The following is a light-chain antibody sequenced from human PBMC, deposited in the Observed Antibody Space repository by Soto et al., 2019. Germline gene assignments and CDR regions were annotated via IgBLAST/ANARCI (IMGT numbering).Light chain of an antibody. V-gene: IGKV3-15*01. Sequence: EIVMTQSPATLSVSPGDRVTLSCRASQSVTTNLAWYQQKPGQAPRLLIYGASTRAPRIPARFSGSGSVTEFTLTISSRQSEDFAVYYWQQYNIWPPITFGQGTRLEIK. J-gene: IGKJ5*01. CDR2: GAS. CDR3: QQYNIWPPIT. CDR1: QSVTTN.